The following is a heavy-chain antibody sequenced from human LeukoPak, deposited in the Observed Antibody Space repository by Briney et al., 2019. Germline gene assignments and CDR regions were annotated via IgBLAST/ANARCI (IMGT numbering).Heavy chain of an antibody. V-gene: IGHV1-3*01. CDR3: ARSRGGYGQLDY. J-gene: IGHJ4*02. D-gene: IGHD5-12*01. Sequence: ASVKVSCKASGYTFTSYAMHWVRQAPGQRLEWMGWINAGNGNTKYSQKFQGRVTITRDTSASTAYMELSSLRSEDTAVYYCARSRGGYGQLDYWGQGTLVTVSS. CDR2: INAGNGNT. CDR1: GYTFTSYA.